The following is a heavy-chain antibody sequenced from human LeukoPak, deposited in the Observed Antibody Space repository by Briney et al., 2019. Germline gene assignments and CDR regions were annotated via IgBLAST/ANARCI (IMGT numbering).Heavy chain of an antibody. CDR3: AKADYGQTFWGYFDY. D-gene: IGHD3-16*01. CDR1: GFTFRNYA. CDR2: ISDTGNNT. Sequence: GGSLKLSCAASGFTFRNYAMSWVRQVPGKGLEWVSGISDTGNNTYYADSVKGRFTVSRDNSKNTVYLQMKSLRPEDTAKYYCAKADYGQTFWGYFDYWGQGTLVAVSS. V-gene: IGHV3-23*01. J-gene: IGHJ4*02.